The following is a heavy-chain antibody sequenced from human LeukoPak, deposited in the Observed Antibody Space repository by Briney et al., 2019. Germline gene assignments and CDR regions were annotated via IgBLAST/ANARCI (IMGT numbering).Heavy chain of an antibody. D-gene: IGHD3-22*01. Sequence: GGSLRLSCAASGFTLSGYFMSWVRQAPGEGLEWVASIKGDGSERYYVDSVKGRFTISRDNAKNSLYLQMNSLRAEDTAVYYCARDRGWRSSGYYLYYFDFWGQGTLVTVSS. V-gene: IGHV3-7*01. CDR3: ARDRGWRSSGYYLYYFDF. CDR1: GFTLSGYF. J-gene: IGHJ4*02. CDR2: IKGDGSER.